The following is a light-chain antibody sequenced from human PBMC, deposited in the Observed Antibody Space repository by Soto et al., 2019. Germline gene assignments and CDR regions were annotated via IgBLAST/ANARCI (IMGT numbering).Light chain of an antibody. J-gene: IGLJ1*01. CDR1: SSDVGGYNY. CDR2: DVS. V-gene: IGLV2-14*01. CDR3: SSYTRSSTYV. Sequence: QSALTQPASVSGSPGQSITISCTGTSSDVGGYNYVSWYQQHPGKAPKLMIDDVSNRPSGVSNRFSASKSGNTASLTISGLQAEDEAAYYCSSYTRSSTYVFGTGTKVTVL.